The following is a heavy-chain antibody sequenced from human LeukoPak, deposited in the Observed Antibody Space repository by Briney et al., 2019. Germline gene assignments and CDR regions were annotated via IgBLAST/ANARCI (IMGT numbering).Heavy chain of an antibody. V-gene: IGHV1-18*01. D-gene: IGHD3-9*01. Sequence: GASVKVSCKASGYSFTDYDFGWVRQAPGQGLEWLGWVSIYNDNTNYAREFQDRITMTTDISTSTAYMELKSLTSDDTAVYFCARTGHYQFDSWGQGTLVTVSS. CDR3: ARTGHYQFDS. J-gene: IGHJ4*02. CDR2: VSIYNDNT. CDR1: GYSFTDYD.